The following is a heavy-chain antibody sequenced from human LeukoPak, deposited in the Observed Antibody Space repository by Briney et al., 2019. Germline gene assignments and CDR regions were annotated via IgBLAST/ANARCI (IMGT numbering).Heavy chain of an antibody. J-gene: IGHJ6*02. Sequence: SETLSLTCTVSGGSISSYYWSWIRQPPGKGLEWIGYIYYSGSTNYNPSLKSRVTISVDTSKNQFSLKLSSVTAADTAVYYCARAARWLSIYYYGMDVWGQGTTVTVSS. D-gene: IGHD5-12*01. V-gene: IGHV4-59*01. CDR2: IYYSGST. CDR1: GGSISSYY. CDR3: ARAARWLSIYYYGMDV.